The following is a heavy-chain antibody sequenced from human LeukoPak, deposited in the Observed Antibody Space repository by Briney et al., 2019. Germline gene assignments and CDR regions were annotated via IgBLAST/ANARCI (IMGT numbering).Heavy chain of an antibody. J-gene: IGHJ4*02. CDR1: GGSFSGYY. CDR3: ARGRYTYGNAFDY. CDR2: INHSGST. Sequence: KPSETLSLTCDVYGGSFSGYYWSWIRQPPEKGLEWIGEINHSGSTNYNPSLKSRVTISVDTSKNQFSLKLTSVTAADTAVYYCARGRYTYGNAFDYWGQGTLVTVSS. V-gene: IGHV4-34*01. D-gene: IGHD5-18*01.